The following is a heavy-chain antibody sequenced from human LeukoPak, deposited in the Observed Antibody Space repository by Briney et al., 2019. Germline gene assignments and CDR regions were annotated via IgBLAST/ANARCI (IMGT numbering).Heavy chain of an antibody. D-gene: IGHD3-10*01. CDR2: IIPIFGTA. CDR1: GGTFSSYA. J-gene: IGHJ4*02. V-gene: IGHV1-69*13. CDR3: ARTYYYGIEGTPGH. Sequence: SVKVSCKASGGTFSSYAISWVRQTPGQGLEWMGGIIPIFGTANYAQKFQGRVTITADESTSTAYMELSSLRSEDTAVYYCARTYYYGIEGTPGHWGQGTLVTVSS.